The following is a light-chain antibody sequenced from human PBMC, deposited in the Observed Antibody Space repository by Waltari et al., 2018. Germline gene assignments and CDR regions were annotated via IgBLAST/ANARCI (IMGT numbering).Light chain of an antibody. CDR2: VNNDGSH. V-gene: IGLV4-69*01. J-gene: IGLJ3*02. Sequence: QVVLTQSPSASASLGDSVKLTCTLTGGHNNNAIAWHQQQPGKGPRFWMKVNNDGSHDKGDGIPDRFSGSSSGSQHYLTISSLQAEDEADYYCQTWVTGGVFGGGTKLTVL. CDR3: QTWVTGGV. CDR1: GGHNNNA.